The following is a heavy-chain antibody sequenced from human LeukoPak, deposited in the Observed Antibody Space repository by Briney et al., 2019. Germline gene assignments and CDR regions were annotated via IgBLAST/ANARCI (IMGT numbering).Heavy chain of an antibody. J-gene: IGHJ3*02. D-gene: IGHD3-22*01. V-gene: IGHV3-9*01. CDR2: ISWNSGSI. Sequence: PGGSLRLSCAASGFTFDDYAMHWVRQAPGEGLEWVSGISWNSGSIGYADSVKGRFTISRDNAKNSLYLQMNSLRAEDTALYYCAKDEIQRHYYDSSGSPELNAFDIWGQGTMVTVSS. CDR3: AKDEIQRHYYDSSGSPELNAFDI. CDR1: GFTFDDYA.